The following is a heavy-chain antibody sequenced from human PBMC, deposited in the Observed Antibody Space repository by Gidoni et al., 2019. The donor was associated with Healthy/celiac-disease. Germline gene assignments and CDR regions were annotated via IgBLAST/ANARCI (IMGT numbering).Heavy chain of an antibody. CDR3: AREKFAGYSYGKSDYYFDY. CDR1: GYTCTSYG. V-gene: IGHV1-18*01. CDR2: ISAYNGNT. Sequence: QVQLVQSGAEVKKPGASVKVSCKASGYTCTSYGISWVRQAHGQGLEWVGWISAYNGNTNYAQKLQGRVTMTTDTSTSTAYMELRSLRSDDTAVYYCAREKFAGYSYGKSDYYFDYWGQGTLVTVSS. D-gene: IGHD5-18*01. J-gene: IGHJ4*02.